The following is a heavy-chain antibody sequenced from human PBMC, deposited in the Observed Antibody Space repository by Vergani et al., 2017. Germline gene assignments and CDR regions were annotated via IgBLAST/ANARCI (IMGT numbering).Heavy chain of an antibody. CDR3: AKAGSGNDDILAGYGLYYYYYCMDV. CDR2: ISGSGGST. CDR1: GFTFSSYA. J-gene: IGHJ6*03. V-gene: IGHV3-23*01. D-gene: IGHD3-9*01. Sequence: EVQLLESGGGLVQPGGSLRLSCAASGFTFSSYAMSWVRQAPGKGLEWVSAISGSGGSTYYADSVKGRFTISRDNSKNTLYLQMNSLRAEDTAVYYCAKAGSGNDDILAGYGLYYYYYCMDVWGKGTTVTVSS.